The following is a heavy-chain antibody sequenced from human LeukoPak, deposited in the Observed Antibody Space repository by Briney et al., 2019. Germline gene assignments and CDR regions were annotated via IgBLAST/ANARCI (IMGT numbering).Heavy chain of an antibody. Sequence: PGGSLRLSCAASGFTFSSYSMNWVRQAPGKGLEWVSSISSSSSYIYYADSVKGRFTISRDNAKNSLYLQMNSLRAEDTALYYCAKDQGPGMVPIMDVWGQGTTVTVSS. CDR2: ISSSSSYI. CDR1: GFTFSSYS. V-gene: IGHV3-21*04. D-gene: IGHD3-10*01. CDR3: AKDQGPGMVPIMDV. J-gene: IGHJ6*02.